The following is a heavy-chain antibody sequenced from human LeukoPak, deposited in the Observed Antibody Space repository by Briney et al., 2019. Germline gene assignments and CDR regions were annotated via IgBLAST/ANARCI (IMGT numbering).Heavy chain of an antibody. CDR2: INHSGST. D-gene: IGHD1-26*01. CDR1: GGSFSGYY. CDR3: ARIPSGSYYHEDPQKDY. Sequence: SETLSLTCAVYGGSFSGYYWSWIRQPPGKGLEWIGEINHSGSTNYNPSLKSRVTISVDTSKSQFSLKLSSVTAADTAVYYCARIPSGSYYHEDPQKDYWGQGTLVTVSS. V-gene: IGHV4-34*01. J-gene: IGHJ4*02.